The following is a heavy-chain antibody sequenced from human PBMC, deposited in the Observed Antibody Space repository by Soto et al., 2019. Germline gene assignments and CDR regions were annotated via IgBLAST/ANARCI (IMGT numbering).Heavy chain of an antibody. J-gene: IGHJ3*02. CDR1: GFTFSYYS. Sequence: EVQLVESGGGLVKPGGSLRLSCAASGFTFSYYSMIWVRQAPGKRLEWVSCISSSSSHIYYTDSVKGRFTISRDNAKNSLYLQMNSLRAEDTAVYYCARDQDAFDIWGQGTMVTVSS. CDR3: ARDQDAFDI. V-gene: IGHV3-21*02. CDR2: ISSSSSHI.